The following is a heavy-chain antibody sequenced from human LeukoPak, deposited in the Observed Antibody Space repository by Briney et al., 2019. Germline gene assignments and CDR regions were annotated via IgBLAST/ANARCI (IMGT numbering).Heavy chain of an antibody. D-gene: IGHD3-10*01. J-gene: IGHJ4*02. CDR1: GGSISSGGYY. V-gene: IGHV4-39*01. Sequence: PSQTLCLTCTVSGGSISSGGYYWGWIRQPPGKGLEWIGSVYYNGDTYYNPSLRSRVTTSIDTSKNQFSLRLSSVTAADTSVYYCARHRAHSDYIDYWGQGTLVTVSS. CDR2: VYYNGDT. CDR3: ARHRAHSDYIDY.